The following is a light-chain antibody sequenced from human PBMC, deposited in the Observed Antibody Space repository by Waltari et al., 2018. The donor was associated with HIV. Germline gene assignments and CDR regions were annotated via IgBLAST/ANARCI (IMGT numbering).Light chain of an antibody. J-gene: IGKJ4*01. CDR3: KQYAGLPLT. V-gene: IGKV3-20*01. Sequence: EIVLTQSQGSLSLALGERATLSCRASQSVNNNVFAWDQHKPGQAPRLLINDASTRATGIPDQFSGSGSGSDFPLTIYRLEPEDFAVYYSKQYAGLPLTFGGVTKVDIK. CDR2: DAS. CDR1: QSVNNNV.